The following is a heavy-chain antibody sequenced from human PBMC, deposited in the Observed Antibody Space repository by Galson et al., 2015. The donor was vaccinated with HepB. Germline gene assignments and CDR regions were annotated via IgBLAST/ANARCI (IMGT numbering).Heavy chain of an antibody. D-gene: IGHD6-13*01. CDR1: GGSISSSSYY. CDR3: ASPGIAAAGTLWGAVYYYGMDV. V-gene: IGHV4-39*01. CDR2: IYYSGST. Sequence: SETLSLTCTVSGGSISSSSYYWGWIRQPPGKGLEWIGSIYYSGSTYYNPSLKSRVTISVDTSKNQFSLKLSSVTAADTAVYYCASPGIAAAGTLWGAVYYYGMDVWGQGTTVTVSS. J-gene: IGHJ6*02.